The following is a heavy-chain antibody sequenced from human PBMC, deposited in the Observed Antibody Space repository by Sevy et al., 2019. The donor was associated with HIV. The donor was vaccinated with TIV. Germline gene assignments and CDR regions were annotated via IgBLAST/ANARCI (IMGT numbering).Heavy chain of an antibody. CDR1: GFTFSSYH. J-gene: IGHJ3*02. CDR2: ISGLSNYI. D-gene: IGHD6-19*01. Sequence: GGSLRLSCAASGFTFSSYHMHWVRQAPGKGLEWVSSISGLSNYIYYADSVKGRFSISRDNTKNSVYLQMNSLRGEDTAVFYCARAVPATDAFDIWGQGTLVTVSS. CDR3: ARAVPATDAFDI. V-gene: IGHV3-21*01.